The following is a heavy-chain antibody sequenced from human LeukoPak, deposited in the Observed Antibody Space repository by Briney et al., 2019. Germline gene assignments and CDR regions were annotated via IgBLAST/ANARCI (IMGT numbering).Heavy chain of an antibody. J-gene: IGHJ6*03. CDR2: IFYSGSA. D-gene: IGHD3-3*01. CDR3: ARHFHYDFWSGYYRQNRQNRDHYYYMDV. V-gene: IGHV4-39*01. CDR1: GGSMRNENYD. Sequence: SETLSLTCTISGGSMRNENYDWGWIRQPPGKGLEWIGSIFYSGSADYNPSLQSRVTMSIETSNNQLSLKPSSVTAADTAVYYCARHFHYDFWSGYYRQNRQNRDHYYYMDVWGKGTTVTVSS.